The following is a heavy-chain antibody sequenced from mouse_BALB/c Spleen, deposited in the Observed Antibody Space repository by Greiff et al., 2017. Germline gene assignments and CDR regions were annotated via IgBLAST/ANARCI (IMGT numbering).Heavy chain of an antibody. V-gene: IGHV5-6-5*01. CDR1: GFTFSSYA. CDR2: ISSGGST. J-gene: IGHJ3*01. CDR3: AREGYGPMITTRDWFAY. Sequence: EVMLVESGGGLVKPGGSLKLSCAASGFTFSSYAMSWVRQTPEKRLEWVASISSGGSTYYPDSVKGRFTISRDNARNILYLQMSSLRSEDTAMYYCAREGYGPMITTRDWFAYWGQGTLVTVSA. D-gene: IGHD2-4*01.